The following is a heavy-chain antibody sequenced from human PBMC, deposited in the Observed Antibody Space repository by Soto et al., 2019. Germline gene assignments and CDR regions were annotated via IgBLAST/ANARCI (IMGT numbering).Heavy chain of an antibody. V-gene: IGHV4-59*01. Sequence: TLSLPCTVSGGSISSYYWSWIRQPPGKGLEWIGYFYYSGSTNYNPSLRSRVSISVDTSKNQFSLKLSSVTAADTAVYYCARGTLTSYFDYWGQGTLVTVSS. CDR3: ARGTLTSYFDY. J-gene: IGHJ4*02. CDR1: GGSISSYY. CDR2: FYYSGST.